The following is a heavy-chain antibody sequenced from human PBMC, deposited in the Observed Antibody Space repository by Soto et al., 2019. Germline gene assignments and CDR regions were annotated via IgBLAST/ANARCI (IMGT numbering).Heavy chain of an antibody. CDR1: GFTFNNAW. Sequence: GGSLRLSCAASGFTFNNAWMNWVRQAPGKGLEWVGRIKSKTDGGTTDFAASVKGRFTISRDDSKNTLFLQMNSLKTEDTAVYFCTGSYYPNHFYYYGMDVWGQGTTVTVSS. CDR2: IKSKTDGGTT. V-gene: IGHV3-15*01. J-gene: IGHJ6*02. CDR3: TGSYYPNHFYYYGMDV. D-gene: IGHD1-26*01.